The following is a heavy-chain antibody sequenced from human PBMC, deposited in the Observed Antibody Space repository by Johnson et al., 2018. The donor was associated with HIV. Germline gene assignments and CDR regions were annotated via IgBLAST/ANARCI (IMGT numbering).Heavy chain of an antibody. J-gene: IGHJ3*02. CDR3: AKDFGYPRPRDAFDI. V-gene: IGHV3-11*04. Sequence: QVQLVESGGGVVQPGRSLRLSCAASGFTFSDYYMSWIRQAPGKGLEWVSYISSSGSTIYYADSVKGRFTISRDNAKNSLYLQMNSLRAEDTAVYYCAKDFGYPRPRDAFDIWGQGTMVTVSS. D-gene: IGHD5-12*01. CDR1: GFTFSDYY. CDR2: ISSSGSTI.